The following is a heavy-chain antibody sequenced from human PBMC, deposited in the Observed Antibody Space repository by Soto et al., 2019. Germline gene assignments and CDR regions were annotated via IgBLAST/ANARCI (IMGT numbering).Heavy chain of an antibody. D-gene: IGHD6-19*01. V-gene: IGHV4-30-2*01. CDR3: ERPRAVAVLDYYYGMDV. J-gene: IGHJ6*02. CDR1: GGSISSGGYS. CDR2: IYHSGST. Sequence: SETLSLTCAVSGGSISSGGYSWSWIRQPPGKGLEWIGYIYHSGSTYYNPSLKSRVTISVDRSKNQFSLKLSSVTAADTAVYYCERPRAVAVLDYYYGMDVWGQGTTVTVSS.